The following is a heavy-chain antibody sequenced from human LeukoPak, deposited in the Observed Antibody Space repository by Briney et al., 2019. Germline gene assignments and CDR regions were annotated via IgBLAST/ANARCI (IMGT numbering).Heavy chain of an antibody. Sequence: GGSLRLSCTPSGFANKKCGIHWVRQAPGKGLEWVAMIWYDGSQRYYADSVKGRFTISRDNAKNTLYLQMNSLRAEDTAVYYCASYSGVSYGSGSRRLYYYYYGMDVWGQGTTVTVSS. D-gene: IGHD3-10*01. V-gene: IGHV3-33*03. CDR3: ASYSGVSYGSGSRRLYYYYYGMDV. CDR1: GFANKKCG. CDR2: IWYDGSQR. J-gene: IGHJ6*02.